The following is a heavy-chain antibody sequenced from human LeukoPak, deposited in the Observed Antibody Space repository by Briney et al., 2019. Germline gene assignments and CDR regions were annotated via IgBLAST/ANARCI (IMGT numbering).Heavy chain of an antibody. D-gene: IGHD4-23*01. CDR1: GFTFSSND. CDR3: AKSDYSGNSGQFYGMDV. V-gene: IGHV3-23*01. CDR2: ISSSGGST. J-gene: IGHJ6*02. Sequence: GGSLRLSCAASGFTFSSNDMRWVRQAPGKGLEWASTISSSGGSTYYADPVKGRFTISRDNSKNTLYLQMNSLRAEDTAVYYCAKSDYSGNSGQFYGMDVWGQGTTVTVSS.